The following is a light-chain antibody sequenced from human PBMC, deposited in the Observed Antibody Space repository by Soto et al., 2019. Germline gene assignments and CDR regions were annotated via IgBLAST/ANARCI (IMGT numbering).Light chain of an antibody. Sequence: QSVLTQPPSASGTPGQRVTISCSGTRSNIGGHAVNWYQQLPGTAPKRLIFSSDQRPSGVPDRFSGSTSGSTASLTISGLQTEDEADYYCCSYVGASTYVFGTGTKVTVL. CDR3: CSYVGASTYV. J-gene: IGLJ1*01. CDR1: RSNIGGHA. V-gene: IGLV1-44*01. CDR2: SSD.